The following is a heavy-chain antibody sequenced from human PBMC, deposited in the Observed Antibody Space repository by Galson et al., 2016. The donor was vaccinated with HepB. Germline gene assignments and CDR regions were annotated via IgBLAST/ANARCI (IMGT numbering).Heavy chain of an antibody. CDR1: GFTLAGNG. D-gene: IGHD6-13*01. J-gene: IGHJ3*02. CDR2: IGGSDGYT. Sequence: SLRLSCAASGFTLAGNGMTWARQAPGKGLEWVSDIGGSDGYTYYADSVKGRFTISRDNDKNSLHLQMNILRAEDTALYYCARGRGSNWRDAFDIWGQGTMVTVPS. V-gene: IGHV3-21*04. CDR3: ARGRGSNWRDAFDI.